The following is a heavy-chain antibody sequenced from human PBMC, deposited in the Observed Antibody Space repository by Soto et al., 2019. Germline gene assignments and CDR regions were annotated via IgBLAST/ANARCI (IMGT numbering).Heavy chain of an antibody. CDR1: GFTFSSYA. CDR2: ISTSGSGT. J-gene: IGHJ4*02. Sequence: EVQLLESGGGLVQPGGSLRLSCAASGFTFSSYAMSWVRQAPGKGLEWVSTISTSGSGTYYADSVKGRFTISRDNSKNTLYLQMNSLRAEDTAVYYFAKGAYDYDFRFDYWGQGTLVTVSS. CDR3: AKGAYDYDFRFDY. D-gene: IGHD4-17*01. V-gene: IGHV3-23*01.